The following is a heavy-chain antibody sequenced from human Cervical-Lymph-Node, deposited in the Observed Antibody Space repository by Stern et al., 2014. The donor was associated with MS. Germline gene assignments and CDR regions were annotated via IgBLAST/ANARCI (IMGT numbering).Heavy chain of an antibody. CDR2: IYEDESP. CDR1: GGSVSSGGYT. D-gene: IGHD3-3*01. J-gene: IGHJ5*02. CDR3: ARVVRFLEWVPFDP. V-gene: IGHV4-30-2*01. Sequence: VQLVESGSGLVRPSQTLSLTCTVSGGSVSSGGYTWSWLRQPPGKGLEWIGYIYEDESPYYNPSLKSRVTISIDRSKNQFSLRLSSMTAADTALYYCARVVRFLEWVPFDPWGQGILVTVSS.